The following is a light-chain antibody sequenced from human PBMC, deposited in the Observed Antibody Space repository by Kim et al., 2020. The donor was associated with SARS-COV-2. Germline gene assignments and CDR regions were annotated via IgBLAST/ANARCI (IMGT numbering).Light chain of an antibody. CDR2: WAS. CDR1: QSVLYSSNNKNY. CDR3: QQYCSTSVA. Sequence: DIVMTQSPDSLAVSLGERATINCKSSQSVLYSSNNKNYLAWYQQKPGQPPKLLIYWASTRESGVPDRFSGSGSETDFTLTISSLQAEDVAVYYCQQYCSTSVAFGQGTKVDIK. V-gene: IGKV4-1*01. J-gene: IGKJ1*01.